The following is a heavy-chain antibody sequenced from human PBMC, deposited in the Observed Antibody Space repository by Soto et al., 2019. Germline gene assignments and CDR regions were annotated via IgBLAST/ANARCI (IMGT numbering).Heavy chain of an antibody. CDR3: ATYGSGTYKPTTFDY. J-gene: IGHJ4*02. CDR2: IYYSGST. Sequence: QVQLQESGPGPVKPSQTLSLTCTVSGGSISSGDYYWSWIRQHPGKGLEWSGYIYYSGSTYYNPSLKSRVTISVDTSKNQFSLKLSSVTAADTAVYYCATYGSGTYKPTTFDYWGQGTLVTVSS. CDR1: GGSISSGDYY. V-gene: IGHV4-31*03. D-gene: IGHD3-10*01.